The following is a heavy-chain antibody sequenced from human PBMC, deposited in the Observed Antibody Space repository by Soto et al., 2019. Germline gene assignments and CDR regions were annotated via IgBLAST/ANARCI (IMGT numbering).Heavy chain of an antibody. CDR3: ARDRGVRVKDAFDI. V-gene: IGHV3-53*04. CDR1: GFTVSRNY. CDR2: IYSGGST. J-gene: IGHJ3*02. D-gene: IGHD3-10*01. Sequence: EVQLVESGGGLVQPGGSLRLSCAASGFTVSRNYMSWVRQAPGKGLEWVSVIYSGGSTYYADSVKGRFTISRHNSKNTLYLQMNSLRAEDTAVYYCARDRGVRVKDAFDIWGQGTMVTVSS.